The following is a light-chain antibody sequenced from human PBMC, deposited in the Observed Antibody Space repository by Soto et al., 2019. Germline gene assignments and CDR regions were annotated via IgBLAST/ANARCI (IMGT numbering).Light chain of an antibody. CDR2: GAS. V-gene: IGKV3-20*01. CDR3: QQYGSSAIA. CDR1: QSVSSSY. Sequence: DIVLTQSPRTISLIPGERAPLSCRASQSVSSSYLAWYQQKPGQAPRLLIYGASSRATGIPDRFSGSGSGTDFTLTISRLEPEDFAVYYCQQYGSSAIAFGQGTRLEIK. J-gene: IGKJ5*01.